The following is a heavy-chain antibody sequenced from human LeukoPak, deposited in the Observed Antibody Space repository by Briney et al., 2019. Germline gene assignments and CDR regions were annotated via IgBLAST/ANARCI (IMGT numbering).Heavy chain of an antibody. Sequence: SETLSLTCTVSGGSISPFYWLWIRQPPGKGLEWIGYIYYSGGTNSNPSPRSRLTMSVDTSKNQVSLKLNSVTAADTAIYYCARRAASVGTFYMDVWGEGTTVTVSS. CDR1: GGSISPFY. J-gene: IGHJ6*03. V-gene: IGHV4-59*01. D-gene: IGHD6-13*01. CDR2: IYYSGGT. CDR3: ARRAASVGTFYMDV.